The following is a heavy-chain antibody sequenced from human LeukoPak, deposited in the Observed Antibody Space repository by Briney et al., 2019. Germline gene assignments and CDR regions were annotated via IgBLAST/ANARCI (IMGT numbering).Heavy chain of an antibody. J-gene: IGHJ4*02. V-gene: IGHV3-30*02. D-gene: IGHD3-22*01. CDR3: AKDTPQDYYDSSGSFDY. CDR2: IPYDGSNK. Sequence: GGSLRLSCAASGFTFSSYGMHWVRQAPGKGLEWVAFIPYDGSNKYYADSVKGRFTISRDNSKNTLYLQMNSLRAEDTAVYYCAKDTPQDYYDSSGSFDYWGQGTLVTVSS. CDR1: GFTFSSYG.